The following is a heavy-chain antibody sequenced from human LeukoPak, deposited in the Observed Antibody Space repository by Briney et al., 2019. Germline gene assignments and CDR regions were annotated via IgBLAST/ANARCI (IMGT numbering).Heavy chain of an antibody. V-gene: IGHV1-69*13. CDR1: GGTFSSYA. D-gene: IGHD2-8*01. J-gene: IGHJ4*02. Sequence: ASVKVSCKASGGTFSSYAISWVRQAPGQGLEWMGGIIPIFGTANYAQKFQGRVTLTADEYTSTAYMELSSLRSEDTAVYYCAKARAAPRPYCTNGVCYTLEGFDYWGQGTLVTVSS. CDR2: IIPIFGTA. CDR3: AKARAAPRPYCTNGVCYTLEGFDY.